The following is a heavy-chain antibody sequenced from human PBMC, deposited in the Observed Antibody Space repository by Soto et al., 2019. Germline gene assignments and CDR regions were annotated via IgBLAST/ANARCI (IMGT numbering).Heavy chain of an antibody. D-gene: IGHD6-19*01. J-gene: IGHJ6*02. V-gene: IGHV6-1*01. Sequence: SQTLSLTCAISGDSVSSNSAAWNWIRQSPSRGLEWLGRTYYRSKWYNDYAVSVKSRITINPDTSKNQFSLQLNSVTPEDTAVYYCARSPKHYRRKSGWRYYYYYYGMDVWGQGTTVTVYS. CDR3: ARSPKHYRRKSGWRYYYYYYGMDV. CDR1: GDSVSSNSAA. CDR2: TYYRSKWYN.